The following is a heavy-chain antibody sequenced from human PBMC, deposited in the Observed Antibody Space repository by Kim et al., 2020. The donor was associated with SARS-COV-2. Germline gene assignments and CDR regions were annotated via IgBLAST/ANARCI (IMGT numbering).Heavy chain of an antibody. Sequence: GGSLRLSCAASGFSLSNHGMQWIRQAPGKGLECVSAISYDGSITHYADFAKGRFTISRDNSRNMLYVQMNSLRAEDTAVYYCAKREGYNGSCYDAGFD. J-gene: IGHJ4*01. CDR2: ISYDGSIT. CDR3: AKREGYNGSCYDAGFD. D-gene: IGHD3-10*01. CDR1: GFSLSNHG. V-gene: IGHV3-30*18.